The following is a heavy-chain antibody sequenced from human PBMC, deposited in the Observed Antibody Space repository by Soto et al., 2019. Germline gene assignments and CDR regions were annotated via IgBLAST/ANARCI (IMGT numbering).Heavy chain of an antibody. CDR3: AREGSGPGYSCGLDY. V-gene: IGHV4-61*01. Sequence: TLSLTCTVSGGSVSSGSYYWSWIRQPPGKGLEWIGYIYYSGSTNYNPSLKSRVTISVDTSKNQFSLKLSSVTAADTAVYYCAREGSGPGYSCGLDYWGQGSLVTASS. CDR2: IYYSGST. J-gene: IGHJ4*02. CDR1: GGSVSSGSYY. D-gene: IGHD5-18*01.